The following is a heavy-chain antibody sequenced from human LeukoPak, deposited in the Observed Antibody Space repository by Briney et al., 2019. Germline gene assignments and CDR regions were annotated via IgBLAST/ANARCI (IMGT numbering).Heavy chain of an antibody. D-gene: IGHD3-10*01. Sequence: GGSLRLSCAASGFTFNSYAMHWVRQAPGKGLEWVAFISYDGSIKYYADSVKGRFTISRDNSKNTLYLQMNSLRAEDTAVYYCAKDRMVRGVIAIDYWGQGTLVTVSS. CDR3: AKDRMVRGVIAIDY. CDR2: ISYDGSIK. V-gene: IGHV3-30-3*01. J-gene: IGHJ4*02. CDR1: GFTFNSYA.